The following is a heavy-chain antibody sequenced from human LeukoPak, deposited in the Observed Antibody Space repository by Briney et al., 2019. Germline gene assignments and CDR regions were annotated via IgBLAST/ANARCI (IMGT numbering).Heavy chain of an antibody. CDR2: INPSGTT. V-gene: IGHV1-46*01. D-gene: IGHD1-26*01. CDR1: GYTFTSYY. CDR3: ARGTGNYYGFDY. J-gene: IGHJ4*02. Sequence: ASVKVSCKASGYTFTSYYMHWVRQAPGQGLELIVIINPSGTTNFAQKFQGRVTMTRYTSTSTGYMELSSLRPEDTAVYYCARGTGNYYGFDYWGQGTLVTVSS.